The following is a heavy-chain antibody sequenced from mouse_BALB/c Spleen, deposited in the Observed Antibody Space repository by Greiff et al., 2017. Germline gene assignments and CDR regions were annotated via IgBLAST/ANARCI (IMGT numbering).Heavy chain of an antibody. CDR1: GFTFSSYT. Sequence: EVMLVESGGGLVQPGGSLKLSCAASGFTFSSYTMSWVRQTPEKRLEWVAYISNGGGSTYYPDTVKGRFTISRDNAKNTLYLQMSSLKSEDTAMYYCARHVEDYWGQGTSVTVSS. V-gene: IGHV5-12-2*01. J-gene: IGHJ4*01. CDR2: ISNGGGST. CDR3: ARHVEDY.